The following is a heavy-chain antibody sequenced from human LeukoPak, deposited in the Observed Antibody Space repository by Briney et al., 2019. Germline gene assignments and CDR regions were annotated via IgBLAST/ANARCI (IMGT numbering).Heavy chain of an antibody. CDR2: INPNNDDT. Sequence: ASVKVSCKASGYTFTGYYMHWVRQAPGQGLEWMGWINPNNDDTNYAQKFQGRVTMTRDTSINTAYMELSSLRSDDTAMYYCARGDSSSWYYFDYWGQGTLSPSPQ. CDR3: ARGDSSSWYYFDY. CDR1: GYTFTGYY. D-gene: IGHD6-13*01. V-gene: IGHV1-2*02. J-gene: IGHJ4*02.